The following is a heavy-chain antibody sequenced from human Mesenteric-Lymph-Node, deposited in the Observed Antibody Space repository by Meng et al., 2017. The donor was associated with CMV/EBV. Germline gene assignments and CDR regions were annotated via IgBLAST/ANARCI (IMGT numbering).Heavy chain of an antibody. CDR2: IYYSGTT. CDR3: TRDQDGVVN. D-gene: IGHD2-2*01. CDR1: GVSITTYY. V-gene: IGHV4-59*01. J-gene: IGHJ4*02. Sequence: SGTLSLTCNVSGVSITTYYWSWIRQPPGKGLEWIGYIYYSGTTNYNPSLGGRVTMSVDTSKNQFSLKMSSVTAADTAMYYCTRDQDGVVNWGQGTLVTVSS.